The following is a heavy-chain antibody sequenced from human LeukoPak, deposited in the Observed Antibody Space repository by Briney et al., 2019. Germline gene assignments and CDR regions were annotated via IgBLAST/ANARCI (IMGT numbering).Heavy chain of an antibody. Sequence: GGSLRLSWAASGFSFNSHGMSWVRQAAGKGREWLSDISASGASTYYADPVKGRFSIFRNTSNNTVYLQMNSLRVEDTAVYYCEKGVHPYSCYYGMDVWGQGTTVTVSS. V-gene: IGHV3-23*01. CDR2: ISASGAST. D-gene: IGHD1-1*01. J-gene: IGHJ6*02. CDR3: EKGVHPYSCYYGMDV. CDR1: GFSFNSHG.